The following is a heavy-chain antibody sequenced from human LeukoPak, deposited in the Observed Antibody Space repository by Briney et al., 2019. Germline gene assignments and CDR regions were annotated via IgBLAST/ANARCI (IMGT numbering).Heavy chain of an antibody. CDR1: GYTFTSYG. CDR2: MNPNSGNT. V-gene: IGHV1-8*02. CDR3: ARGGVGADYYGMDV. J-gene: IGHJ6*02. Sequence: ASVKVSCKASGYTFTSYGINWVRQATGQGLEWMGWMNPNSGNTGYAQKFQGRVTMTRNTSISTAYMELSSLRSEDTAVYYCARGGVGADYYGMDVWGQGTTVTVSS. D-gene: IGHD1-26*01.